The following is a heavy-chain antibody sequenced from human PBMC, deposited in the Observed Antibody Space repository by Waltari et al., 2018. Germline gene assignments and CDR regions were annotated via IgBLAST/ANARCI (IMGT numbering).Heavy chain of an antibody. CDR1: GDPIKTNEFY. CDR2: IYYTGTT. CDR3: GRDSGWYAY. J-gene: IGHJ4*02. V-gene: IGHV4-39*07. Sequence: QLQLQESGPTLVTPPETLSLPCTVSGDPIKTNEFYWGWIRQTPGKGLEWIGSIYYTGTTYYDPSLRSRATLSVDTSKNQFSLTLHSVTAADTAIYYCGRDSGWYAYWGQGIQITVSS. D-gene: IGHD6-19*01.